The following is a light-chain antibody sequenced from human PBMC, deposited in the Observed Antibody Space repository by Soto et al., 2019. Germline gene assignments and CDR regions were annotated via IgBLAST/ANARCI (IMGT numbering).Light chain of an antibody. Sequence: EIVLTQSPGTLSLSPGERATLSCRASQSFTRNYLTWYQQKPGKAPRLLIYGASSRATGIPDRFSGSGSGTDFTLTISRLEPEDFAVYYCQQYGSSPFTFGPGTKVDIK. CDR2: GAS. V-gene: IGKV3-20*01. CDR1: QSFTRNY. J-gene: IGKJ3*01. CDR3: QQYGSSPFT.